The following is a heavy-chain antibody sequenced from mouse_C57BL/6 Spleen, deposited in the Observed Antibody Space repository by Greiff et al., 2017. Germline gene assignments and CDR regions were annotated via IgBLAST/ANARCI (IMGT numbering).Heavy chain of an antibody. V-gene: IGHV1-9*01. CDR3: ARGTIYYDYDGRSWFAY. D-gene: IGHD2-4*01. Sequence: VKLQESGAELMKPGASVKLSCKATGYTFTGYWIEWVKQRPGHGLEWIGEILPGSGSTNYNEKFKGKATFTADTSSNTAYMQLSSLTTEDSAIYYCARGTIYYDYDGRSWFAYWGQGTLVTVSA. CDR2: ILPGSGST. J-gene: IGHJ3*01. CDR1: GYTFTGYW.